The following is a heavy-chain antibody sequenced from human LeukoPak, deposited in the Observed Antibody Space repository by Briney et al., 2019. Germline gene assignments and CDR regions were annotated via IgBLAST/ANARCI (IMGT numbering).Heavy chain of an antibody. CDR1: GFTFSSYA. Sequence: PGGSLRLSCAASGFTFSSYAMSWVRQAPGKGLEWVSAISGSGGSTYYADSVKGRFTISRDNSKNTLYLQMNSLRAEVTAVYYCAKDPYYDSSGYYYGIDYWGQGTLVTVSS. D-gene: IGHD3-22*01. J-gene: IGHJ4*02. V-gene: IGHV3-23*01. CDR3: AKDPYYDSSGYYYGIDY. CDR2: ISGSGGST.